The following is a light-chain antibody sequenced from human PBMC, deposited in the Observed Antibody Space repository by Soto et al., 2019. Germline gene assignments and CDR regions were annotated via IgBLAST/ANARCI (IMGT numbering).Light chain of an antibody. J-gene: IGKJ1*01. Sequence: DIQMTQSPSTLSASVGDRVTITCRASQSISSWLAWYQQKPGKAPKLLIYKASSLESGVPSRFSGSGSGTEFTLTISSLQPDDFAIYYCQQHNSCSRTFGRGTKVEIK. CDR2: KAS. CDR1: QSISSW. V-gene: IGKV1-5*03. CDR3: QQHNSCSRT.